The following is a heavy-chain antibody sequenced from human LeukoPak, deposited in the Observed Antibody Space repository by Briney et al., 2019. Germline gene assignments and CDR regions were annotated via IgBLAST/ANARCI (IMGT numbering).Heavy chain of an antibody. Sequence: SETLSLTCTVSGGSISSSSYYWSWIRQPPGKGLEWIGYIYYSGSTNYNPSLKSRVTISVDTSKNQFSLKLSSVTAADTAVYYCARDTRGDILTGAHAFDIWGQGTMVTVSS. D-gene: IGHD3-9*01. V-gene: IGHV4-61*01. J-gene: IGHJ3*02. CDR3: ARDTRGDILTGAHAFDI. CDR1: GGSISSSSYY. CDR2: IYYSGST.